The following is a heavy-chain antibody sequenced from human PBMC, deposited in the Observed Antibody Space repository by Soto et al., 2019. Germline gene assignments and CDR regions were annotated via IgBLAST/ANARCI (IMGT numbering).Heavy chain of an antibody. D-gene: IGHD3-10*01. CDR3: ARGGGSGSSYPYYYYGMDV. V-gene: IGHV4-59*01. CDR2: IYYSGST. Sequence: SETLSLTCTVSGGSISSYYWSWIRQPPGKGLEWIGYIYYSGSTNYNPSLKSRVTISVDTSKNQFSLKLSSVTAADTAVYYCARGGGSGSSYPYYYYGMDVWGQGTTVTVSS. J-gene: IGHJ6*02. CDR1: GGSISSYY.